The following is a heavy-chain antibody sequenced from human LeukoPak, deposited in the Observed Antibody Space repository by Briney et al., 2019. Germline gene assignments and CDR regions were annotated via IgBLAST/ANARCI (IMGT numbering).Heavy chain of an antibody. J-gene: IGHJ4*02. CDR1: GFTFATYG. CDR3: ARDPKTGSPDYFDY. Sequence: GGSPRLSCAASGFTFATYGMSWVRQAPGKGLEWVAVIGYDGRFKFHSDSVKGRFTISRDDSKTTLYLQMNSLRPEDTALYYCARDPKTGSPDYFDYWGQGTLVTVST. D-gene: IGHD3-10*01. CDR2: IGYDGRFK. V-gene: IGHV3-30*03.